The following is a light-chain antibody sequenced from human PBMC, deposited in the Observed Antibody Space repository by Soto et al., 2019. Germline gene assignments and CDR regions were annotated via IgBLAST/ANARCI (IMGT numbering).Light chain of an antibody. CDR3: QQSYRPPIS. J-gene: IGKJ3*01. Sequence: DIQMTQSPSSLSASAGDRVTITCRASQSITSYLNWYQQKPGKAPKLLIYAASSLQSGVPSRFSGSGSGTDFTLTISSLQPEDFATYYCQQSYRPPISFGPGTKVD. CDR1: QSITSY. V-gene: IGKV1-39*01. CDR2: AAS.